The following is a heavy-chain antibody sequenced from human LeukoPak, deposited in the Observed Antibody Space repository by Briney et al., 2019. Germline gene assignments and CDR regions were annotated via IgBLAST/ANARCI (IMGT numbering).Heavy chain of an antibody. CDR1: GASITSGDYY. Sequence: SETLSLTCTVSGASITSGDYYWSWIRQPPGKGPEWIGYIYHSGSTYNNPSLKSRVTISVDTSKNQFSLKLSSVTAADTAVYYCARIGQYYASGNSYSSFDFWGQGTLVTVSS. J-gene: IGHJ4*02. CDR2: IYHSGST. D-gene: IGHD3-10*01. CDR3: ARIGQYYASGNSYSSFDF. V-gene: IGHV4-30-4*01.